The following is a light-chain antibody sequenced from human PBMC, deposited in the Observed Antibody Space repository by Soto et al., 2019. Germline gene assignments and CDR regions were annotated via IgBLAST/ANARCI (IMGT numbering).Light chain of an antibody. V-gene: IGKV1-39*01. CDR1: QSISSF. Sequence: DIQMTQSPSSLSASVGDRVTITCRASQSISSFLNWYHQKPGRAPKLLISAASSLQSGVPSRFSGSGSGTDFTLTISSLQPEDFATYYCQQTYSTPQTFGQGTKVEIK. CDR2: AAS. J-gene: IGKJ1*01. CDR3: QQTYSTPQT.